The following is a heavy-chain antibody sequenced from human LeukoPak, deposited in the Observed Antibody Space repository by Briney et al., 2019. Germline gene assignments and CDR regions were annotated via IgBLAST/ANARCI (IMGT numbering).Heavy chain of an antibody. V-gene: IGHV4-30-4*01. CDR1: GGSISSGDYY. CDR3: ARDHIVVVPGYYYYGMDV. J-gene: IGHJ6*02. D-gene: IGHD2-2*01. CDR2: IYYRGST. Sequence: SQTLSLTCTVSGGSISSGDYYWSWIRQPPGKGLEWIGYIYYRGSTYYNPSLKSRVTISVDTSKNQFSLKLSSVTAADTAVYYCARDHIVVVPGYYYYGMDVWGQGTTVTVSS.